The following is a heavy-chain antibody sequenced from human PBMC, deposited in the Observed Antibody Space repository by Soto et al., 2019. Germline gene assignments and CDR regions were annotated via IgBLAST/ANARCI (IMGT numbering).Heavy chain of an antibody. J-gene: IGHJ6*02. CDR3: ARGDATKIVVTTYYGMDV. D-gene: IGHD4-17*01. Sequence: QVQLVQSGAEVKKPGSSVKVSCKASGGSLSNYGISWVRQAPGQGLEWMGGIIPVFGTANYAQKCQGRVTITADESTSIVYMDVTSLTSEDTAVYYCARGDATKIVVTTYYGMDVWGQGTTVTVSS. V-gene: IGHV1-69*12. CDR1: GGSLSNYG. CDR2: IIPVFGTA.